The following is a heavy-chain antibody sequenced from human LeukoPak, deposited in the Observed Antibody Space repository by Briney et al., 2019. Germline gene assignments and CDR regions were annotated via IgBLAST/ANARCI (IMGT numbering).Heavy chain of an antibody. D-gene: IGHD6-13*01. CDR3: AKGRAAAATPYHFDY. V-gene: IGHV3-9*01. Sequence: PGGSLRLSCAASGFTFDDYAMHWVRQAPGKGLGWVSAISWNSGSIGYADSVKGRFTISRENAKNSLYLQMNSLRADDTALYYCAKGRAAAATPYHFDYWGQGTLVTVSS. CDR2: ISWNSGSI. CDR1: GFTFDDYA. J-gene: IGHJ4*02.